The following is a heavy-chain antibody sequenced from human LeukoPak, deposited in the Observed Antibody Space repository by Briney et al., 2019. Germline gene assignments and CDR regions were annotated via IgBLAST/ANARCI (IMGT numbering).Heavy chain of an antibody. D-gene: IGHD6-19*01. Sequence: GSSVKVSCKASGGTFSSYAISWVRQAPGQGLEWMGWINTNTGNPTYAQGFTGRFVFSLDTSVSTAYLQISSLKAEDTAVYYCARDRYSSGWYREVAFDIWGQGTMVTVSS. CDR2: INTNTGNP. CDR1: GGTFSSYA. V-gene: IGHV7-4-1*02. J-gene: IGHJ3*02. CDR3: ARDRYSSGWYREVAFDI.